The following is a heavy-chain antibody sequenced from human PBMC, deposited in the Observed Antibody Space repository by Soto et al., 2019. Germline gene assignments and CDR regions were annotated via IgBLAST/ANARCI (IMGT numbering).Heavy chain of an antibody. D-gene: IGHD6-19*01. V-gene: IGHV3-15*01. Sequence: GGSLRLSCAASGFTFSNAWMSWVRQAPGKGLEWVGRIKSKTDGGTTDYAAPVKGRFTISRDDSKNTLYLQMNSLKTEDTAVYYCTTEEAVAGPYGMDVWGQRTTVTVSS. CDR3: TTEEAVAGPYGMDV. CDR1: GFTFSNAW. CDR2: IKSKTDGGTT. J-gene: IGHJ6*02.